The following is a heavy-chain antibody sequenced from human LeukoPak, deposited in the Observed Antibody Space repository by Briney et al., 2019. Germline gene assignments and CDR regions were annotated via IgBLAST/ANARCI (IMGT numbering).Heavy chain of an antibody. CDR1: GGSISSSDFY. CDR3: ARHQYGVGLRY. V-gene: IGHV4-39*01. Sequence: PSETLSLTCTVSGGSISSSDFYWGWIRQPPGQGLEWIATIYYNERAYYNPSLKSRVTISLDTSKTQMSLKVYYVTAADTAFYYCARHQYGVGLRYWGQGTLVTVSS. D-gene: IGHD1-26*01. CDR2: IYYNERA. J-gene: IGHJ4*02.